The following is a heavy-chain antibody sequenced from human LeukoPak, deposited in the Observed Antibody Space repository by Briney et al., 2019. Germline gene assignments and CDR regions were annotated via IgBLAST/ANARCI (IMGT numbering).Heavy chain of an antibody. CDR3: ARDLIAVGDAFDI. D-gene: IGHD6-19*01. Sequence: GGSLRLSCAASGFIFSSYWMSWVRQAPGKGLEWVANVKQDGSEKYYVDSVKGRFTISRDNAKNSLYLQMNSLRAEDTVVYYCARDLIAVGDAFDIWGQGTMVTVSS. CDR2: VKQDGSEK. CDR1: GFIFSSYW. J-gene: IGHJ3*02. V-gene: IGHV3-7*05.